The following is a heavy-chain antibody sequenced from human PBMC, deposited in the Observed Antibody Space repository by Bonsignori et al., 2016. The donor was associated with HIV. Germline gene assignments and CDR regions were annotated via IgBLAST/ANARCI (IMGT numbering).Heavy chain of an antibody. V-gene: IGHV3-74*01. J-gene: IGHJ3*02. Sequence: WIRQPPGKGLVWVSRINSDGGSTSYADAVKGRFTISRDNAKNTLYLQMNSLRAEDTAVYYCARVSFDAFDIWGLGTMVTVSS. CDR3: ARVSFDAFDI. CDR2: INSDGGST.